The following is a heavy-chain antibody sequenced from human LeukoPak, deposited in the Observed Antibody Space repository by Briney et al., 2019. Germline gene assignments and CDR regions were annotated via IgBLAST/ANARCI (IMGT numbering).Heavy chain of an antibody. J-gene: IGHJ4*02. CDR1: GYSISSGYY. V-gene: IGHV4-38-2*02. D-gene: IGHD3-22*01. Sequence: PSETLSLTCTVSGYSISSGYYWGWIWPPPGKGLEWSGSIYHSGSTYYNPSLKSRVTISVDTSKNQFSLKLSSVTAADTAVYYCASSYYYDSSGYYSIYWSYWGQGTLVTVSS. CDR3: ASSYYYDSSGYYSIYWSY. CDR2: IYHSGST.